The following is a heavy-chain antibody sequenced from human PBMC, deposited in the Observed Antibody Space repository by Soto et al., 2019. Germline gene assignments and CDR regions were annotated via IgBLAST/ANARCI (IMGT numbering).Heavy chain of an antibody. Sequence: GGSLRLSCAASGFTFSSYWMHWVRQAPGKGLVWVSHIDSDGSSTTYADYVKGRFTSSRDNTKNTLYLQMNSLRAEDTAVYYCARGGPGGGWHKDYWGQGALVTVSS. CDR2: IDSDGSST. CDR3: ARGGPGGGWHKDY. D-gene: IGHD6-19*01. V-gene: IGHV3-74*01. J-gene: IGHJ4*02. CDR1: GFTFSSYW.